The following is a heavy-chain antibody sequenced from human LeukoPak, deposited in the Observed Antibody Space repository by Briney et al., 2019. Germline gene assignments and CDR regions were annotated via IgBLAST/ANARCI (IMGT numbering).Heavy chain of an antibody. CDR1: GFTFSSYG. CDR2: IWYDGSNK. Sequence: GGSLRLSCAASGFTFSSYGMHWVRQAPGKALEWVAVIWYDGSNKYYADSVKGRFTISRDNSKNTLYLQMNSLRAEDTAVYYCARDPSQLLEDGMDVWGKGTTVTVSS. D-gene: IGHD6-13*01. V-gene: IGHV3-33*01. J-gene: IGHJ6*04. CDR3: ARDPSQLLEDGMDV.